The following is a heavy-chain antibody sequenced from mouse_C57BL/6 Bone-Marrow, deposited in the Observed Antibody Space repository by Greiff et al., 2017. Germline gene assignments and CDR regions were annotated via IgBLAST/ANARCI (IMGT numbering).Heavy chain of an antibody. CDR1: GYTFTSYG. V-gene: IGHV1-81*01. CDR3: ARYRATWFAY. Sequence: QVQLQQSGAELARPGASVKLSCKASGYTFTSYGISWVKQRTGQGLEWIGEIYPSSGNTYYNEKFKGKATLTADKSSSTAYMELRSLTSEDSAVYFCARYRATWFAYWGQGTLVTVSA. J-gene: IGHJ3*01. D-gene: IGHD3-1*01. CDR2: IYPSSGNT.